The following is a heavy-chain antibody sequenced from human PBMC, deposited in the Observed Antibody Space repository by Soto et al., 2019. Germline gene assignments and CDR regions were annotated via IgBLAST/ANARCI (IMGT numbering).Heavy chain of an antibody. CDR1: GFTFSDSA. J-gene: IGHJ4*02. Sequence: EVQLVESGGGLVQPGGSLRLSCAASGFTFSDSAMSWVRQAPGKGLEWVSSIGGSGAYTYYSDSLKGRFTISRDNSKNTLYLQMNSLRAEDTAVYYCARNQWELTFWGQGTLVTVSS. CDR3: ARNQWELTF. D-gene: IGHD1-26*01. CDR2: IGGSGAYT. V-gene: IGHV3-23*04.